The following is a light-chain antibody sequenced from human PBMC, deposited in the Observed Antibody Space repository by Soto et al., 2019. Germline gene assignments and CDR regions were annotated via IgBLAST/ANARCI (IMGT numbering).Light chain of an antibody. V-gene: IGKV3-20*01. Sequence: IVLTQSPGTLSLSPGERATLSCGASQSVTNNFLAWYQQKPGQAPRLLIYVASSRATGVPDTFSGSGSGTDFTLTISRLEPGDFAVYYCQQYGTPLFTFGPGTKVDIK. CDR2: VAS. CDR1: QSVTNNF. CDR3: QQYGTPLFT. J-gene: IGKJ3*01.